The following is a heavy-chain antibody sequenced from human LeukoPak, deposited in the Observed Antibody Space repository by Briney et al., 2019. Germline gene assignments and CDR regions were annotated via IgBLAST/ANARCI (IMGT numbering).Heavy chain of an antibody. D-gene: IGHD2-8*01. J-gene: IGHJ4*02. V-gene: IGHV3-30*18. Sequence: GGSLRLSCAASGFTFRNYVIHWVRQAPGKGLEWVAVTSSDLNVKLYADSVKGRFTISRDNSKNTLYLQMNSLRAEDTAVYYCAKESGMYTNTPFDYWGQGTLVTVSS. CDR1: GFTFRNYV. CDR3: AKESGMYTNTPFDY. CDR2: TSSDLNVK.